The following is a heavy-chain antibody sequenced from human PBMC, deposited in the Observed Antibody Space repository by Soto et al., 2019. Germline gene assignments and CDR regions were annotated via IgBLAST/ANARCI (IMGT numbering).Heavy chain of an antibody. J-gene: IGHJ4*02. D-gene: IGHD5-18*01. CDR2: ISYDGSNT. V-gene: IGHV3-30*04. CDR1: GFTFRTYA. Sequence: ESGGGVVQPGRSLKLSCAASGFTFRTYAMHWVRQAPGKGLEWVAVISYDGSNTYYADSVKGRFTISRDNSKNTLYVQMNSLRTEDSAVYYCARDSETNGYSYDYFDYWGQGTLVTVSS. CDR3: ARDSETNGYSYDYFDY.